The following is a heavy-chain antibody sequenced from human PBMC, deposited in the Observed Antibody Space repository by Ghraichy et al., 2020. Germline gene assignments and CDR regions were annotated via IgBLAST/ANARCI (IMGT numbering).Heavy chain of an antibody. CDR1: DGSINSYY. V-gene: IGHV4-59*01. J-gene: IGHJ6*02. Sequence: SETLSLTCSVSDGSINSYYWSWVRQSPGKGLEWIGYISHSGGTNFNPSFESRLTMSLDTSKNLFSLRLTSVTTADTAVYHCARDLYSSDWLYYGMDVWGQGTTVTV. CDR3: ARDLYSSDWLYYGMDV. D-gene: IGHD3-22*01. CDR2: ISHSGGT.